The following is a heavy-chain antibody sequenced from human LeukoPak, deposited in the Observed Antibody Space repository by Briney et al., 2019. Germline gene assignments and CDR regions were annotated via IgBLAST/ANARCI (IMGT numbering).Heavy chain of an antibody. V-gene: IGHV3-7*01. CDR1: QFTFSDYW. D-gene: IGHD5-12*01. J-gene: IGHJ4*02. CDR2: IKQDGSEK. Sequence: GGSLRLSCAASQFTFSDYWVSWVRQAPGKGLEWVANIKQDGSEKYYVDSVKGRFTISRDNAKNSLYLQMNSLRVEDTAVYYCARGGGYDDWGQGTLVTVSS. CDR3: ARGGGYDD.